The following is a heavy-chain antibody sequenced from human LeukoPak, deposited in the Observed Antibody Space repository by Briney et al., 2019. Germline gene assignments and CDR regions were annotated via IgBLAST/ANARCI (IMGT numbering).Heavy chain of an antibody. V-gene: IGHV3-48*04. Sequence: PGGSLRLSCAASGFTFSSYSMNWVRQAPGKGLEWVSYISSSSSTIYYADSVKGRFTISRDNSKNTLYLQMGSLRAEDMAVYYCARCSGWYLGASDVWGKGTMVTVSS. J-gene: IGHJ6*04. CDR1: GFTFSSYS. CDR3: ARCSGWYLGASDV. D-gene: IGHD6-19*01. CDR2: ISSSSSTI.